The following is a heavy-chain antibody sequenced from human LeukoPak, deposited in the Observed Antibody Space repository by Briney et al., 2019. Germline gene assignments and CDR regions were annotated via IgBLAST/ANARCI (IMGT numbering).Heavy chain of an antibody. J-gene: IGHJ3*02. V-gene: IGHV4-34*01. CDR2: INHSGGT. CDR1: GGSFSGFR. CDR3: ALELVVPAALERLNAFDI. Sequence: SETLSLTCAVSGGSFSGFRWHWIRQPPGKGPEWIGEINHSGGTTYNPSLKSRVTISVDTSKIQFSLNLTSVTAADTAVYYCALELVVPAALERLNAFDIWGHGTMVTVSP. D-gene: IGHD2-2*01.